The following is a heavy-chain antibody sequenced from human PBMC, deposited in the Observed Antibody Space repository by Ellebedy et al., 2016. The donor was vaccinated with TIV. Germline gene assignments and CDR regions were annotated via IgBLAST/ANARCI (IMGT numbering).Heavy chain of an antibody. Sequence: GESLKISCAASGFIISGDWMSWVRQAPGKGLEWVAHINPDGSAEYYVDSVKGRFTISRDNAKRSLFLQMNSLRAEDTAIYYCAKDSGKYGWNSEYWGQGTQVTVSS. CDR2: INPDGSAE. CDR3: AKDSGKYGWNSEY. J-gene: IGHJ4*02. D-gene: IGHD3-10*01. V-gene: IGHV3-7*03. CDR1: GFIISGDW.